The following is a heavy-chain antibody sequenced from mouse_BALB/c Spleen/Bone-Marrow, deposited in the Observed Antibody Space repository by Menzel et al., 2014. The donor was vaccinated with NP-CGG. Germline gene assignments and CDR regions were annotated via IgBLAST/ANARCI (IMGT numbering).Heavy chain of an antibody. V-gene: IGHV1-9*01. CDR2: ILPGSGNT. D-gene: IGHD1-1*01. Sequence: VKLQESGAELMKPGASVKISCKATGYTFSSYCIEWVKQRPGHGLEWIGEILPGSGNTNYNEKFKGKATFTADTSSNTAYMQLSSLTSEDSAVYYCAREDITTVVEMDYWGQGTSVTVSS. CDR3: AREDITTVVEMDY. J-gene: IGHJ4*01. CDR1: GYTFSSYC.